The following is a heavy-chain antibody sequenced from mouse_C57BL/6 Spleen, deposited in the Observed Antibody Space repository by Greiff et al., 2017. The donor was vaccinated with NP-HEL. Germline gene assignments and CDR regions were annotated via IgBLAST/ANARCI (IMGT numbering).Heavy chain of an antibody. CDR3: ARSMVTTYYFDY. CDR2: IDPANGNT. J-gene: IGHJ2*01. Sequence: VQLQQSVAELVRPGASVKLSCTASGFYIKNTYMHWVKQRPEQGLEWIGRIDPANGNTKYAPKFQGKATITADPSSNTAYLQLSSLTSEDTAIYYCARSMVTTYYFDYWGQGTTLTVSS. V-gene: IGHV14-3*01. CDR1: GFYIKNTY. D-gene: IGHD2-2*01.